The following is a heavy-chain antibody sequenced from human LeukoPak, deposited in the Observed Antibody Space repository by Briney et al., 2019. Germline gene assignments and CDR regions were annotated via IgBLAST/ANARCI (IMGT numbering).Heavy chain of an antibody. V-gene: IGHV3-48*01. CDR3: AREPYDFWSGYYDY. D-gene: IGHD3-3*01. CDR1: GFTFSSYS. Sequence: GGSLRLSCAASGFTFSSYSMNWVRQAPGKGLEWVSYISSSSSTIYYADSVKGRFTISRDNAKNSLYLQMNSLRAEDTAVYYRAREPYDFWSGYYDYWGQGTLVTVSS. CDR2: ISSSSSTI. J-gene: IGHJ4*02.